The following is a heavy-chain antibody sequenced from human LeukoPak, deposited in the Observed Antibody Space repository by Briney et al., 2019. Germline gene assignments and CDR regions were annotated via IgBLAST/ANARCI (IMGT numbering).Heavy chain of an antibody. Sequence: VSCKASGYTFTSYGISWVRQAPGQGLEWMGWISAYNGNTNYAQKLQGRVTMTTDTSTSTAYMELRSLRSDDTAVYYCARVVYSSGWPLYYYYYMDVWGKGTTVTVSS. CDR2: ISAYNGNT. CDR3: ARVVYSSGWPLYYYYYMDV. J-gene: IGHJ6*03. CDR1: GYTFTSYG. D-gene: IGHD6-19*01. V-gene: IGHV1-18*01.